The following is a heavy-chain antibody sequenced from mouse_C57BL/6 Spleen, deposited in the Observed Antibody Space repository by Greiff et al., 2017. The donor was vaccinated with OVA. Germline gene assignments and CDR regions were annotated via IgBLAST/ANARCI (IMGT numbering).Heavy chain of an antibody. D-gene: IGHD1-1*01. J-gene: IGHJ4*01. CDR3: ARFGIYYYGSSYSYAMDY. CDR1: GFTFSDYG. Sequence: EVKLVESGGGLVKPGGSLKLSCAASGFTFSDYGMHWVRQAPEKGLEWVAYISSGSSTIYYADTVKGRFTISRDNAKNTLFLQMTSLRSEDTAMYYWARFGIYYYGSSYSYAMDYWGQGTSVTVSS. CDR2: ISSGSSTI. V-gene: IGHV5-17*01.